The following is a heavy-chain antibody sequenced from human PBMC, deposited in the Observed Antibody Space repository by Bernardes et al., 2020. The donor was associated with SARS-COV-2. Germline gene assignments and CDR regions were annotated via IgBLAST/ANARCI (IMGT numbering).Heavy chain of an antibody. CDR3: AKVGGYCSSTSCYGLYFDY. D-gene: IGHD2-2*01. CDR2: ISGSGGST. J-gene: IGHJ4*02. CDR1: GFTFSSYA. Sequence: GRSLRLSCAASGFTFSSYAMSWVRQAPGKGLEWVSAISGSGGSTYYADSVKGRFTISRDNSKNTLYLQMNSLRAEDTAVYYCAKVGGYCSSTSCYGLYFDYWGQGTLVTASS. V-gene: IGHV3-23*01.